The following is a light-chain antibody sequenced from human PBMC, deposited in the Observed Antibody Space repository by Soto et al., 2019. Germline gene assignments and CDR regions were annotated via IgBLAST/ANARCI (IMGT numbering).Light chain of an antibody. CDR2: GAS. CDR3: QQYNSWLWT. J-gene: IGKJ1*01. Sequence: EIVMTQSPATLPVSPGEGATLSCRASQSVSSKLAWYQQKPGQAPRLLIYGASTRATGIPARFSGSGFGTEFTLIISSLQSEDSAVYYCQQYNSWLWTFGQGTKVDIK. CDR1: QSVSSK. V-gene: IGKV3-15*01.